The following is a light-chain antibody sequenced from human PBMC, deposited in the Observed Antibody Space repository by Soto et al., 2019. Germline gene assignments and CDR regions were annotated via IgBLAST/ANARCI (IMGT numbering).Light chain of an antibody. J-gene: IGKJ4*01. Sequence: IPMTQSPSSLSASVGDRVTITCRASQDIRKDLSWYQRKPGKAPKLLIYAASSLQSGVPSRFSGSGSGTDFTLTISSLQPEDFATYYCLQDDSYPLTFGGGSKVEIK. CDR3: LQDDSYPLT. V-gene: IGKV1-6*01. CDR2: AAS. CDR1: QDIRKD.